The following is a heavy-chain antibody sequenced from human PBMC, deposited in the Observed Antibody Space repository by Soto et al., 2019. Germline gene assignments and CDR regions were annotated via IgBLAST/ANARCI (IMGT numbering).Heavy chain of an antibody. CDR1: GYTFTSYG. V-gene: IGHV1-18*01. D-gene: IGHD3-3*01. CDR3: ARGNYDFWSGYLLPLYNWFDP. J-gene: IGHJ5*02. Sequence: ASVKVSCKASGYTFTSYGISWVRQAPGQGLEWMGWISAYNGNTNYAQKLQGRVTMTTDTSTSTAYMELRSLRSDDTAVYYCARGNYDFWSGYLLPLYNWFDPWGQGTLVTVSS. CDR2: ISAYNGNT.